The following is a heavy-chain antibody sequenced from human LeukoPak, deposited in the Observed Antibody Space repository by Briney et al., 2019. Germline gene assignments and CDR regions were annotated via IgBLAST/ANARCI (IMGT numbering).Heavy chain of an antibody. CDR1: GFIFSSYG. CDR3: AREWEMARFDY. J-gene: IGHJ4*02. V-gene: IGHV3-33*01. Sequence: GGSLRLSCAASGFIFSSYGMHWVRQAPGKGLEWVAVIRYDGSNKYYADSVKGRFTISRDNSKNTLYLQMNSLRAEDTAVYYWAREWEMARFDYWGQGTLVTVSS. CDR2: IRYDGSNK. D-gene: IGHD5-24*01.